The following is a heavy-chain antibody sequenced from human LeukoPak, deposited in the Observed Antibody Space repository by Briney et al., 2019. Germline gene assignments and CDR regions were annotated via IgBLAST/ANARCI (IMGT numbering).Heavy chain of an antibody. J-gene: IGHJ4*02. D-gene: IGHD3-22*01. CDR3: AKTRDYYYDSSGYYDY. CDR1: GGTFSSYA. Sequence: ASVTVSCKASGGTFSSYAISWVRQAPGQGLEWMGRIIPILGIANYAQKFQGRVTITADKSTSTAYMELSSLRSEDTAVYYCAKTRDYYYDSSGYYDYWGQGTLVTVSS. CDR2: IIPILGIA. V-gene: IGHV1-69*04.